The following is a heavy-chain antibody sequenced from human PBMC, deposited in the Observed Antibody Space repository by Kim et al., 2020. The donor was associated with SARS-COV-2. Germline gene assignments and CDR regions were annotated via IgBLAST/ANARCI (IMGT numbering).Heavy chain of an antibody. V-gene: IGHV4-59*01. Sequence: SETLSLTCTVSGGSISSYYWSWIRQPPGKGLEWIGYIYYSGSTNYNPSLKSRVTISVDTSKNQFSLKLSSVTAADTAVYYCARGQEIDYGGNSNWFDPWGQGTLVTVSS. CDR2: IYYSGST. CDR3: ARGQEIDYGGNSNWFDP. D-gene: IGHD4-17*01. CDR1: GGSISSYY. J-gene: IGHJ5*02.